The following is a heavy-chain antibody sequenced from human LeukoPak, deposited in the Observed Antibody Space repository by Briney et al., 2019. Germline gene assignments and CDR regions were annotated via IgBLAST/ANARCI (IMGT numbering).Heavy chain of an antibody. V-gene: IGHV3-7*03. CDR2: IKYDGSEE. J-gene: IGHJ4*02. Sequence: IKYDGSEEHYVDSVKGRFTISRDNAKNSLYLQMNGLRAEDTAVYYCARDKRSVTTFGYWGQGTLVTVSS. CDR3: ARDKRSVTTFGY. D-gene: IGHD3-16*01.